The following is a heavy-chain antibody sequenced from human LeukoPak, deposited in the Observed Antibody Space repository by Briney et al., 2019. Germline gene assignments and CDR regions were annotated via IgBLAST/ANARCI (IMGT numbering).Heavy chain of an antibody. CDR3: ARFSYGSSSWMNFHYYGMDV. V-gene: IGHV4-59*01. J-gene: IGHJ6*02. Sequence: SETLSLTCTVSGGSISSYYWSWIRQPPGKGLEWIGYIYYSGSTNYNPSLKSRVTISVDTSKNQFSLKLSSVTAADTAVYYCARFSYGSSSWMNFHYYGMDVWGQGTTVTVSS. D-gene: IGHD6-6*01. CDR2: IYYSGST. CDR1: GGSISSYY.